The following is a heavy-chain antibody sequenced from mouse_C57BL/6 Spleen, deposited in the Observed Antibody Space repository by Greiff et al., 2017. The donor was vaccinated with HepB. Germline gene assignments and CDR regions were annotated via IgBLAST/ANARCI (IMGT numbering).Heavy chain of an antibody. CDR2: FYPGSGSI. CDR3: ARHDYYGSSDYYAMDY. Sequence: LQESGAELVKPGASVKLSCKASGYTFTEYTIHWVKQRSGQGLEWIGWFYPGSGSIKYNEKFKDKATLTADKSSSTVYMELSRLTSEDSAVYFCARHDYYGSSDYYAMDYWGQGTSVTVSS. D-gene: IGHD1-1*01. CDR1: GYTFTEYT. V-gene: IGHV1-62-2*01. J-gene: IGHJ4*01.